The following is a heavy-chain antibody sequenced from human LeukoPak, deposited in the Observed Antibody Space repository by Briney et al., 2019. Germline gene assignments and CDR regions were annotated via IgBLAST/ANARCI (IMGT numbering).Heavy chain of an antibody. J-gene: IGHJ4*02. Sequence: PSETLSLTCTVSGGSISSSSYYWGWIRQPPGTGLGWIGSIYYSGSTYYNPSLESRVTISVDTSKNQFSLKLSSVTAADTAVYYCARRRVGAIDYWGQGTLVTVSS. CDR1: GGSISSSSYY. CDR3: ARRRVGAIDY. CDR2: IYYSGST. D-gene: IGHD1-26*01. V-gene: IGHV4-39*01.